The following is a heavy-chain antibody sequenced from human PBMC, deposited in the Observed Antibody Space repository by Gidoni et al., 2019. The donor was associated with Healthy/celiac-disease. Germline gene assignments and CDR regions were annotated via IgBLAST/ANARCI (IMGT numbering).Heavy chain of an antibody. J-gene: IGHJ4*02. CDR2: IYYSGST. CDR1: GGSISSSSYS. Sequence: QLQLQESGPGLVKPSETLSLTCTVSGGSISSSSYSWGWIRQPPGKGLEWIGSIYYSGSTYYNPSLKSRVTISVDTSKNQFSLKLSSVTAADTAVYYCARRVEGASLDYWGQGTLVTVSS. D-gene: IGHD1-26*01. V-gene: IGHV4-39*01. CDR3: ARRVEGASLDY.